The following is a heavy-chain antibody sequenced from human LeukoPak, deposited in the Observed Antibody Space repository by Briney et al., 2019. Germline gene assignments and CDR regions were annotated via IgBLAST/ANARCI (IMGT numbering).Heavy chain of an antibody. V-gene: IGHV4-59*08. J-gene: IGHJ4*02. CDR3: AGHHPRNTVDF. CDR2: ISDIGSI. Sequence: GSLRLSCAASGFTFSNAWMSWVRQAPGKGLEWIAYISDIGSINYNPSLKSRVTISLDTSKNQFSLKLSSVTAADTAVYYCAGHHPRNTVDFWGQGTLVTVSS. D-gene: IGHD2/OR15-2a*01. CDR1: GFTFSNAW.